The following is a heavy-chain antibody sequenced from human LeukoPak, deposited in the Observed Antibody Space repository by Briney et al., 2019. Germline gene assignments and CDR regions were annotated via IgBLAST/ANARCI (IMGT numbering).Heavy chain of an antibody. CDR3: ARIHSSSFYYYYYMDV. CDR2: IYTSGST. Sequence: SETLSLTCTVSGGSISSGSYYWRWLRQPAGKGLEWIGRIYTSGSTNYNPSLKSRVTISVDTSKNQFSLKLSSVTAADTAVYYCARIHSSSFYYYYYMDVWGKGTTVTVSS. J-gene: IGHJ6*03. CDR1: GGSISSGSYY. V-gene: IGHV4-61*02. D-gene: IGHD6-6*01.